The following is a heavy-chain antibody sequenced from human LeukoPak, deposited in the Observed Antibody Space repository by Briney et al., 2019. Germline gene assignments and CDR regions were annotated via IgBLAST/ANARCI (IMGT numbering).Heavy chain of an antibody. V-gene: IGHV4-61*10. CDR3: ARSGSLGLMVYDLDY. CDR1: GGSINSVSYY. D-gene: IGHD2-8*01. J-gene: IGHJ4*02. Sequence: SETLSLTCTVSGGSINSVSYYWSWIRQPAGKGLEWIGYIYYSGSTNYNPSLKSRVTISVDTSKNQFSLKLSSVTAADTAVYYCARSGSLGLMVYDLDYWGQGTLVTVSS. CDR2: IYYSGST.